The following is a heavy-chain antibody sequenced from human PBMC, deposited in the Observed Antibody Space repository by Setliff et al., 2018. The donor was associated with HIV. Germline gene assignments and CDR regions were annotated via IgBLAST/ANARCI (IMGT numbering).Heavy chain of an antibody. CDR3: ATDPRRLSY. J-gene: IGHJ4*02. Sequence: PGGSLRLSCAASGFTFTSYYMSWIRQAPGKGLELLSYISVSGTDIKYADSVKGRFTISRDNAKNSLYLQMNSLRAEDTAVYYCATDPRRLSYWGQGTLVTVSS. CDR1: GFTFTSYY. D-gene: IGHD2-21*01. CDR2: ISVSGTDI. V-gene: IGHV3-11*04.